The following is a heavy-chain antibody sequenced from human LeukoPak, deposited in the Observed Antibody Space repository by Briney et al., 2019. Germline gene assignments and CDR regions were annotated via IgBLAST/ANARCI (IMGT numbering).Heavy chain of an antibody. Sequence: PGGSLRLSCAASGFTFSSYAMSWVRQPPGKGLEWIGEINHSGSTNYNPSLKSRVTISVDTSKNQFSLKLSSVTAADTAVYYCARSGFFSYYGSGSYAHNWFDPWGQGTLVTVSS. CDR3: ARSGFFSYYGSGSYAHNWFDP. V-gene: IGHV4-34*01. CDR2: INHSGST. J-gene: IGHJ5*02. CDR1: GFTFSSYA. D-gene: IGHD3-10*01.